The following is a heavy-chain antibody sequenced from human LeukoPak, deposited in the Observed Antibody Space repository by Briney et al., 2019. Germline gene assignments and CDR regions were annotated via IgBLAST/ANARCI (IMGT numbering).Heavy chain of an antibody. CDR1: GFTFSNAW. D-gene: IGHD2-21*02. J-gene: IGHJ1*01. Sequence: GGSPRLSCAASGFTFSNAWMSWVRQAPGKGLEWVGRIKSKTDGGTTDYAAPVKGRFTISRDDSKNTLYLQMNSLKTEDTAVYYCTTLYTRVPDKYCGGDCSREVYFQHWGQGTLVTVSS. CDR2: IKSKTDGGTT. CDR3: TTLYTRVPDKYCGGDCSREVYFQH. V-gene: IGHV3-15*01.